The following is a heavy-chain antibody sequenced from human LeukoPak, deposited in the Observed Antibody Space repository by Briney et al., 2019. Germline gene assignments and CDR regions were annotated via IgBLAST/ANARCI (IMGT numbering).Heavy chain of an antibody. CDR1: GYTFTNYD. Sequence: GASVKVSCKASGYTFTNYDINWVRQATGQGLEWMGWMNPNSGNTGYAQKFQGRVTMTRNTSISTAYMELSSLRSEDTAVYYCARQHSGSYYNPSLWYYYYMDVWGKGTTVTISS. CDR2: MNPNSGNT. CDR3: ARQHSGSYYNPSLWYYYYMDV. V-gene: IGHV1-8*01. D-gene: IGHD3-10*01. J-gene: IGHJ6*03.